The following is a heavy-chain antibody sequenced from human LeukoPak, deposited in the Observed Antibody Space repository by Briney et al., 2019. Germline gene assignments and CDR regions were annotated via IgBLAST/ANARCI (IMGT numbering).Heavy chain of an antibody. Sequence: GGSLRLSCAASEFTFSNYAVNWDRQAPGKGLEWVSGISGGGGSTYYADSVKGRFTISRDNSKNTLYLQMDSLRAEDTALYYCAKGSGINHYHWIDPWGQGTLVTVSS. D-gene: IGHD1-14*01. CDR2: ISGGGGST. J-gene: IGHJ5*02. CDR1: EFTFSNYA. CDR3: AKGSGINHYHWIDP. V-gene: IGHV3-23*01.